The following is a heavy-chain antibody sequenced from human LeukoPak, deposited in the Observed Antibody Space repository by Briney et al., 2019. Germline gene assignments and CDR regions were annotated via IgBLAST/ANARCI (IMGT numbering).Heavy chain of an antibody. Sequence: GGSLRLSCAASGFTFSSYAMHWVRQAPGKGLEWVAVISYDGSNKYYADSVKGRFTISRDNAKNSLYLQMSSLRAEDTAVYYCARIRWDLLIPSDYWGQGTLVTVSS. CDR2: ISYDGSNK. V-gene: IGHV3-30*04. D-gene: IGHD1-26*01. J-gene: IGHJ4*02. CDR1: GFTFSSYA. CDR3: ARIRWDLLIPSDY.